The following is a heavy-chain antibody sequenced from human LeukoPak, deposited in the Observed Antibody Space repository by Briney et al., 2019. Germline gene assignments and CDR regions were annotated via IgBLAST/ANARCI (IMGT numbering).Heavy chain of an antibody. D-gene: IGHD4-17*01. V-gene: IGHV3-7*01. Sequence: VGSLRLSCAASGFTFSSYWMTWVRQAPGKGLEWVANIKQDGSEKYYVDSVKGRFTISRDNAKNSLYLQMNSLRAEDTAVYYCAREHGDPYYFDYWGQGTLVTVSS. CDR1: GFTFSSYW. CDR2: IKQDGSEK. J-gene: IGHJ4*02. CDR3: AREHGDPYYFDY.